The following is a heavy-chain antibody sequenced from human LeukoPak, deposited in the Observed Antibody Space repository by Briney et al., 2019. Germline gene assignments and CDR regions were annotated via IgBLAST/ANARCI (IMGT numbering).Heavy chain of an antibody. Sequence: ASVKVSCKASGYTFTCYYMHWVRQAPGQGREWMGWINPNSGGTNYAQKFQGRVTMTRDTSISTAYMELSRLRSDDTAVYYCARPIAAARGLYWGQGTLVTVSS. CDR1: GYTFTCYY. CDR3: ARPIAAARGLY. D-gene: IGHD6-13*01. J-gene: IGHJ4*02. CDR2: INPNSGGT. V-gene: IGHV1-2*02.